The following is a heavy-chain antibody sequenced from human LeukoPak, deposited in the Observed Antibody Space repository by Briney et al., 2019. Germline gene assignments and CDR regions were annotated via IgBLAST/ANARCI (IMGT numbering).Heavy chain of an antibody. Sequence: SQTLSLTCAIYGDSVFSNSVWNWIRQSPSRGLEWLGRTYYRSNWYNDYGVSVKSRININPDTSKNLFSLQLSSVTPEDTAVYYCVRGGQGDGHSADEGFDIWGQGTMVTVS. V-gene: IGHV6-1*01. J-gene: IGHJ3*02. CDR2: TYYRSNWYN. CDR3: VRGGQGDGHSADEGFDI. D-gene: IGHD5-18*01. CDR1: GDSVFSNSV.